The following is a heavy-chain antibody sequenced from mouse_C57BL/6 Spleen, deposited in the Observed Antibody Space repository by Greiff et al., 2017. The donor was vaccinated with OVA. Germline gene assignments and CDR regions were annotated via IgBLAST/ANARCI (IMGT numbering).Heavy chain of an antibody. D-gene: IGHD2-2*01. CDR1: GFTFSDYG. J-gene: IGHJ3*01. V-gene: IGHV5-17*01. Sequence: EVKLVESGGGLVKPGGSLKLSCAASGFTFSDYGMHWVRQAPEKGLEWVAYISSGSSTIYYADTVKGRFTISRDNAKNTLFLQMTSLRSEDTAMYYCARGNGLRRGFAYWGQGTLVTVSA. CDR2: ISSGSSTI. CDR3: ARGNGLRRGFAY.